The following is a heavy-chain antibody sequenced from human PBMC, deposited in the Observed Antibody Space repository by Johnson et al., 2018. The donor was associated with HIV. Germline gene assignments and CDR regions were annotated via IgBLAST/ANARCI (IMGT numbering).Heavy chain of an antibody. D-gene: IGHD6-13*01. CDR3: ARIPARWYLNDAFDI. J-gene: IGHJ3*02. Sequence: VQLVESGGGLVQPGGSLRLSCAASGFTFSSYAMSWVRQAPGKGLEWVAVISYDGSNKYYADSVKGRFTISRDNSKNTLYLQMNSLRAEDTAVYYLARIPARWYLNDAFDIWGQGTMVTVSS. CDR2: ISYDGSNK. CDR1: GFTFSSYA. V-gene: IGHV3-30*03.